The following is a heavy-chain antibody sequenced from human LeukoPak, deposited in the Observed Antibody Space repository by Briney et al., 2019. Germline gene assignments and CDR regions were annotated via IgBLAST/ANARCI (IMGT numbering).Heavy chain of an antibody. Sequence: GGSLRLSCAASGFTFSSYAMSWVRQAPGKGLEWVSAISASGGSTYYADSVKGRFTISRDNSKNTLYLQMNSLRAEDTAVYYCVVTSFSDGMDVWGQGTTVTVSS. J-gene: IGHJ6*02. CDR2: ISASGGST. V-gene: IGHV3-23*01. CDR1: GFTFSSYA. CDR3: VVTSFSDGMDV. D-gene: IGHD2-21*02.